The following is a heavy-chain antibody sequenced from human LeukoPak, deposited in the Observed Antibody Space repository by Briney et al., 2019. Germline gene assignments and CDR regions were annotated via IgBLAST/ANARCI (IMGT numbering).Heavy chain of an antibody. V-gene: IGHV3-53*01. CDR2: IYNDGGT. D-gene: IGHD3-16*02. Sequence: GGSLRLSCAASGFTVSSNYMSWVRQGPGKGLEWVALIYNDGGTHYTDSVKGRFTISRDTSRNTLFLQMNSLRVEDSAMYYCVKRLTLGDLSIKGAFALWGQGTMVTVAS. CDR1: GFTVSSNY. J-gene: IGHJ3*01. CDR3: VKRLTLGDLSIKGAFAL.